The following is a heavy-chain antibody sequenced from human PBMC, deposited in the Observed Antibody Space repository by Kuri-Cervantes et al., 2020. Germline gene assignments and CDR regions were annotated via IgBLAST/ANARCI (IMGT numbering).Heavy chain of an antibody. CDR3: ARRPTGSSADF. Sequence: SETLSLTCAVYGGSFSGYYWGWIRQPPGKGLEWIANMHYSGSTFYNPSLKSRVAISVDTSKIQFSLKLRSVTAADTAVYYCARRPTGSSADFWGQGTLVTVSS. CDR2: MHYSGST. J-gene: IGHJ4*02. CDR1: GGSFSGYY. V-gene: IGHV4-34*01. D-gene: IGHD6-6*01.